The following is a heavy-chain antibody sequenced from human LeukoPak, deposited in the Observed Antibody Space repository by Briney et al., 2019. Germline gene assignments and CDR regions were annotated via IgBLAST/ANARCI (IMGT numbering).Heavy chain of an antibody. Sequence: PSETLSLTCTVSGGSISSGDYYWSWIRQPAGKGLEWIGRISSSGSTNYNPSLKSRVTISVDTSKNQFSLKLSSVTAADTAVYYCARERPPYQLLLNWFDPWGQGTLVTVSS. J-gene: IGHJ5*02. D-gene: IGHD2-2*01. CDR1: GGSISSGDYY. CDR2: ISSSGST. CDR3: ARERPPYQLLLNWFDP. V-gene: IGHV4-61*02.